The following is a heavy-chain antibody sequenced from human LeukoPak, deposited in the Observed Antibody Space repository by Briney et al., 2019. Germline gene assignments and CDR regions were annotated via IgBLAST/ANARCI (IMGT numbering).Heavy chain of an antibody. CDR2: IYGSGST. CDR1: GDSFSSYY. CDR3: ARRDSSYWYFDL. D-gene: IGHD4-11*01. V-gene: IGHV4-4*07. J-gene: IGHJ2*01. Sequence: SESLSPTCTVSGDSFSSYYWSWIRQPAEKGLEWVGRIYGSGSTNYNPSLKSRVTMSVDTSKNQFSLNLSSMTAADTAVYYCARRDSSYWYFDLWGRGTLVTVSS.